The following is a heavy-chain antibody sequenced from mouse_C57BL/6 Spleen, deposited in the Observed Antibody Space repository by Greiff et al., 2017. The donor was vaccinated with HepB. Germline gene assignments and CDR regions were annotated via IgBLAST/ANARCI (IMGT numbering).Heavy chain of an antibody. CDR2: IRNKANGYTT. CDR3: ARYYYGSSHDY. D-gene: IGHD1-1*01. CDR1: GFTFTDYY. J-gene: IGHJ2*01. Sequence: EVKVVESGGGLVQPGGSLSLSCAASGFTFTDYYMSWVRQPPGKALEWLGFIRNKANGYTTEYSTSVKGRFTISRDNSLSILYLQMNALRAEDSATYYCARYYYGSSHDYWGQGTTLTVSS. V-gene: IGHV7-3*01.